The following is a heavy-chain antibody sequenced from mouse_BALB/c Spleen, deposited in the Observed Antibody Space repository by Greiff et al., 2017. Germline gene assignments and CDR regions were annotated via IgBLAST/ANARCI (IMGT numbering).Heavy chain of an antibody. CDR2: IWAGGST. CDR3: ARDYDYDGFAY. D-gene: IGHD2-4*01. J-gene: IGHJ3*01. Sequence: VKLVESGPGLVAPSQSLSITCTVSGFSLTSYGVHWVRQPPGKGLEWLGVIWAGGSTNYNSALMSRLSISKDNSKSQVFLKMNSLQTDDTAMYYCARDYDYDGFAYWGQGTLVTVSA. V-gene: IGHV2-9*02. CDR1: GFSLTSYG.